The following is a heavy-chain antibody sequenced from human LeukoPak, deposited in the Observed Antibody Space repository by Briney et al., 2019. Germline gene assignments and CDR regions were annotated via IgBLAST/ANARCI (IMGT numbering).Heavy chain of an antibody. CDR3: AKDQGRGGLRFLEYPPYYFDY. CDR1: GFTFSSYA. J-gene: IGHJ4*02. D-gene: IGHD3-3*01. Sequence: GGSLRLSCAASGFTFSSYAMSWVRQAPGKGLEWVSAISGSGGSTYYADSVKGRFTISRDNSKNTLYLQMNSLRAEDTAVYYCAKDQGRGGLRFLEYPPYYFDYWGQGTLVTVSS. V-gene: IGHV3-23*01. CDR2: ISGSGGST.